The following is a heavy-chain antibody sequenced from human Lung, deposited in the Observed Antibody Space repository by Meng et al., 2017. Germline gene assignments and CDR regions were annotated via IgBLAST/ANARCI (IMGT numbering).Heavy chain of an antibody. V-gene: IGHV4-39*01. J-gene: IGHJ5*02. CDR1: GGSISPSGYY. CDR2: IGHSGVT. CDR3: VRSSGWVRTGFDP. D-gene: IGHD6-19*01. Sequence: QPQLHASGPGLVKPLVAPSPPFRVSGGSISPSGYYCGWFRQPPGKGLEWIGSIGHSGVTYYTPSLRSRVTVSIDTSKNQFFLEVTSVTAADTAVYYCVRSSGWVRTGFDPWGQGTLVTVSS.